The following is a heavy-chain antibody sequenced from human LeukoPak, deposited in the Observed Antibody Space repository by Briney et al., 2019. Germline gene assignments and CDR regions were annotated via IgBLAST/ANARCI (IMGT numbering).Heavy chain of an antibody. CDR2: IIPIFGTA. Sequence: ASVKVSCKASGGTFSSYAISWVRQAPGQGLEWMGGIIPIFGTANYAQKFQGRVTITADKSTSTAYMELRSLRSDDTAVYYCARERYGSGSYYLNWFDPWGQGTLVTVSS. J-gene: IGHJ5*02. V-gene: IGHV1-69*06. D-gene: IGHD3-10*01. CDR3: ARERYGSGSYYLNWFDP. CDR1: GGTFSSYA.